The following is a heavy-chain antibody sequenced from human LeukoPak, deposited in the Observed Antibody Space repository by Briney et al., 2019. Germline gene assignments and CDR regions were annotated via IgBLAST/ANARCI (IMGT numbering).Heavy chain of an antibody. D-gene: IGHD6-19*01. V-gene: IGHV3-30-3*01. CDR3: ARDRSSGWYYFDY. J-gene: IGHJ4*02. CDR2: ISYDGSNI. CDR1: GFTFSSYA. Sequence: GGSLRLSCAASGFTFSSYAMHWVRQAPGKGLEWVAVISYDGSNIYYADSVKGRFTISRDNSKNTLYLQMNSLRAEDTAVYYCARDRSSGWYYFDYWGQGTLVTVSS.